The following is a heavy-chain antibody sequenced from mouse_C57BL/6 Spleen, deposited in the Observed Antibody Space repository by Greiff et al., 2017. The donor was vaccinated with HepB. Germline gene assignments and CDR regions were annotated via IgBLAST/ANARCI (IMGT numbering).Heavy chain of an antibody. CDR2: ISSGGSYT. CDR1: GFTFSSYG. CDR3: ARLGSDYEFAY. Sequence: EVHLVESGGDLVKPGGSLKLSCAASGFTFSSYGMSWVRQTPDKRLEWVATISSGGSYTYYPDSVKGRFTISRDNAKNTLYLQMSSLKSEDTAMYYCARLGSDYEFAYWGQGTLVTVSA. V-gene: IGHV5-6*01. J-gene: IGHJ3*01. D-gene: IGHD2-4*01.